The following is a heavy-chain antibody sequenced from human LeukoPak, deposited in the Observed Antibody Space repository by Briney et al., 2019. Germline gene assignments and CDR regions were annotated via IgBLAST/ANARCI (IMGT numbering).Heavy chain of an antibody. Sequence: GGSLRLSCAASGFTVRSSYMSWVRQAPGKGLEWVSVIYSGGSPDYADSAKGRFTISTDNSKNTLYLQMNSLRVEDTAVYYCTRDGADNSGYYFGSLWGQGTVVTVSS. V-gene: IGHV3-53*01. CDR3: TRDGADNSGYYFGSL. CDR1: GFTVRSSY. CDR2: IYSGGSP. J-gene: IGHJ3*01. D-gene: IGHD3-22*01.